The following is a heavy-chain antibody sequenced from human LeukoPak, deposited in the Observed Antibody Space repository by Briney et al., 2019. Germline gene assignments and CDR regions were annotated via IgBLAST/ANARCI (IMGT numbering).Heavy chain of an antibody. CDR1: GVSISSGGYY. J-gene: IGHJ4*02. CDR3: ASQNYYYDSSGYYLYYFDF. CDR2: IYYRGST. V-gene: IGHV4-31*03. D-gene: IGHD3-22*01. Sequence: SETLSLTCTVSGVSISSGGYYWRCIRQHPGKGLGWIGYIYYRGSTYYNPSLKSRVTKSVDTSKNQFSLKLSSVTAADTAVYYCASQNYYYDSSGYYLYYFDFGGGGTLVTVSS.